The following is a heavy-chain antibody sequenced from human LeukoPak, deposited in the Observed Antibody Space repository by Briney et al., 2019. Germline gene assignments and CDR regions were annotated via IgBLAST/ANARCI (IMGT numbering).Heavy chain of an antibody. D-gene: IGHD2-8*01. V-gene: IGHV4-59*01. CDR2: IYYSGST. CDR1: GGSIGSYY. J-gene: IGHJ4*02. CDR3: ARDRVYYFDY. Sequence: TSEALSPTCTVSGGSIGSYYWSWIRQPPGKGLEWIGYIYYSGSTNYNPSLKSRVTISVDTSKNQFSLKLSSVTAADTAVYYCARDRVYYFDYWGQGTLVTVSS.